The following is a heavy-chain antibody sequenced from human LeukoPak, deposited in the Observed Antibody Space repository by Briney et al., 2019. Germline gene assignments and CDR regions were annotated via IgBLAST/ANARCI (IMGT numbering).Heavy chain of an antibody. CDR3: ARDNWGPKSYYYYGMDV. D-gene: IGHD7-27*01. Sequence: GASVKASCRASGYTFTSYGISWVRQAPGQGLEWMGWISAYNGNTNYAQKLQGRVIMTTDTSTSTAYMELRSLRSDDTAVYYCARDNWGPKSYYYYGMDVWGQGTTVTVSS. J-gene: IGHJ6*02. CDR1: GYTFTSYG. V-gene: IGHV1-18*01. CDR2: ISAYNGNT.